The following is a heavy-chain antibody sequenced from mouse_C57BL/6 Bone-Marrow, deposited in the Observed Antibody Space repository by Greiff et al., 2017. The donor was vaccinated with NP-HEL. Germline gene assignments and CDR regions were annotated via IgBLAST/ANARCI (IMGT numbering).Heavy chain of an antibody. CDR1: GFSLSTFGMG. CDR3: ARIAFYDYDGYYYAMDY. CDR2: IWWDDDT. D-gene: IGHD2-4*01. V-gene: IGHV8-8*01. J-gene: IGHJ4*01. Sequence: QVTLKVSGPGILQPSQTLSLTCSFSGFSLSTFGMGVGWIRQPSGKGLEWLAHIWWDDDTYYNPALKSRLTISKDTSKNQVFLKIANVDTADTATYYCARIAFYDYDGYYYAMDYWGQGTSVTVSS.